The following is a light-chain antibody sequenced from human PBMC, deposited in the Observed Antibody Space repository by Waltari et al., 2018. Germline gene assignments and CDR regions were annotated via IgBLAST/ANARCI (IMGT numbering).Light chain of an antibody. CDR3: QQYNPSSPWT. CDR1: QGISSY. Sequence: AIRMTQSPSSFSASTGDRVTSTCRASQGISSYLAWYQKKPGKAPKLLIYAASTLQSGVPSRFSGSGSGTDFTLTISCLQPEDFATYDCQQYNPSSPWTFGQGTKVEVK. CDR2: AAS. J-gene: IGKJ1*01. V-gene: IGKV1-8*01.